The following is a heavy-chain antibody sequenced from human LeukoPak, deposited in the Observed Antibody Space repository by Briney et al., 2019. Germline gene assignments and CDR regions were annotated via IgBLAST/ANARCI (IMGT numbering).Heavy chain of an antibody. D-gene: IGHD3-3*01. J-gene: IGHJ4*02. CDR3: ASLKGYDFWSGYYG. CDR1: GDTFSSHA. CDR2: IIPIFGTP. Sequence: SVKVSCKASGDTFSSHAISWVRQAPGQGLEWMGGIIPIFGTPRYAQKFQGRVTITADESTSTAYMELSSLTSEDTAVYYCASLKGYDFWSGYYGWGQGTRVTVSS. V-gene: IGHV1-69*13.